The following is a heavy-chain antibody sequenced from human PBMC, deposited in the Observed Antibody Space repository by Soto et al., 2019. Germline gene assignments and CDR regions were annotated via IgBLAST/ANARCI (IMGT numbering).Heavy chain of an antibody. D-gene: IGHD1-26*01. Sequence: GGSLRLSCAASGFTFSSYAMSWVRQAPGKGLEWISAISGSGGSTYYADSVKGRFTISRDNSKNTLYLQMNSLRAEDTAVYYCAKDKSGSYSLIDYWGQGTLVTVSS. CDR2: ISGSGGST. V-gene: IGHV3-23*01. CDR3: AKDKSGSYSLIDY. CDR1: GFTFSSYA. J-gene: IGHJ4*02.